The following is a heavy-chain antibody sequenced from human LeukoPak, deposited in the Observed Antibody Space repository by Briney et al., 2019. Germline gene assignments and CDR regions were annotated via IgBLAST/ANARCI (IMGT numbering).Heavy chain of an antibody. V-gene: IGHV3-30*02. Sequence: SGRSLRLSCAASGFTFSSYGMHWVRQAPGKGLEWVAFIRYDGNNKYYADSVKGRFTVSRDNSKNTLYLQMNSLRAEDTAVYYCVKDSTHFRVWDSYDTAGLNYWGQGTLVTVSS. CDR2: IRYDGNNK. CDR3: VKDSTHFRVWDSYDTAGLNY. J-gene: IGHJ4*02. D-gene: IGHD3-22*01. CDR1: GFTFSSYG.